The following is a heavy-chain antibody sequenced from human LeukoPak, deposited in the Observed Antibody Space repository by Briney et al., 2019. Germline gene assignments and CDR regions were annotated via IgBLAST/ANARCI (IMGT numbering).Heavy chain of an antibody. CDR3: GRGWRYCSSTSCYGNYYYYYMDV. CDR2: VNPSGST. Sequence: SETLSLTCAVYGGSFSGYYWSWIRQPPGKGLEWIGEVNPSGSTNYNPSLKSRVTISVDTSKNQFSLKLSSVTAADTAVYYCGRGWRYCSSTSCYGNYYYYYMDVWGKGTTVTVSS. D-gene: IGHD2-2*01. CDR1: GGSFSGYY. V-gene: IGHV4-34*01. J-gene: IGHJ6*03.